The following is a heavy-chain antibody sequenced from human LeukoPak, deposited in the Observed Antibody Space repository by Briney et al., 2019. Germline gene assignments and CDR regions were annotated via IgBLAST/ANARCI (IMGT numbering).Heavy chain of an antibody. CDR1: GIIITSYW. Sequence: LRLSCAASGIIITSYWMSWVRQTPGKGLEWVANIKQDGSEKNYVDSVKGRFTIFRDNARNSLYLQMNSLRAEDTAVYYCASHSYGYNHWGQGTLVIVSS. J-gene: IGHJ5*02. CDR3: ASHSYGYNH. V-gene: IGHV3-7*01. D-gene: IGHD3-16*01. CDR2: IKQDGSEK.